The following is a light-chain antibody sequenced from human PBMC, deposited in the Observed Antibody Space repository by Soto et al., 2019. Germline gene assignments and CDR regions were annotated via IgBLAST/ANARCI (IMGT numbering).Light chain of an antibody. V-gene: IGKV1-39*01. Sequence: DIQMTQSPSSLSASVGDRVTITCRASQSMTSYVNWYQQKPGKAPKLVIYAASSLQSGVPSRFSVSGSGTDFTLTINSLQPEDFATYYCQQSYDSPTFGQGTRVEIK. CDR1: QSMTSY. J-gene: IGKJ1*01. CDR3: QQSYDSPT. CDR2: AAS.